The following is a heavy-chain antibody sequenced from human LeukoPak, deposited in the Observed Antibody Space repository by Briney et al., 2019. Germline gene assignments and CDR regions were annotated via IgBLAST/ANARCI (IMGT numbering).Heavy chain of an antibody. J-gene: IGHJ4*02. V-gene: IGHV3-30*02. D-gene: IGHD6-6*01. Sequence: GGSLRLSCAASEFIFSNYGIHWVRQAPGKGLEWVAFIRYDGSNEYYADSVKGRFTISRDNSKNTLYLQMNSLRAEDTAVYYCAKDSEGGAARRWGNYFDYWGQGTLVTASS. CDR3: AKDSEGGAARRWGNYFDY. CDR2: IRYDGSNE. CDR1: EFIFSNYG.